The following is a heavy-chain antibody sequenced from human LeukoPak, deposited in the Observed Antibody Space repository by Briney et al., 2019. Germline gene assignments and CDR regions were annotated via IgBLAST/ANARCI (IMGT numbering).Heavy chain of an antibody. CDR3: ARDGSGRGNWFDP. CDR2: INPNSGGT. J-gene: IGHJ5*02. Sequence: ASVKVSCKASGYSFTVYYIHWVRQAPGQGLEWMGWINPNSGGTNYAQKFQGRVTMTRDTSISTAYMELSRLRSDDTAVYYCARDGSGRGNWFDPWGQGTLVTVSS. V-gene: IGHV1-2*02. CDR1: GYSFTVYY. D-gene: IGHD3-10*01.